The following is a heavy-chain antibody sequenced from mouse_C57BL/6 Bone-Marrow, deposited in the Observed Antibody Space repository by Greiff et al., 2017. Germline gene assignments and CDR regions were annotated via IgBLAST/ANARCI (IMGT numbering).Heavy chain of an antibody. D-gene: IGHD2-3*01. CDR3: ERQLCDGYYCYAIGG. V-gene: IGHV5-12*01. J-gene: IGHJ4*01. CDR2: ISNGGGST. Sequence: EVNVVESGGGLVQPGGSLKLSCAASGFTFSDYYMYWVRQTPEKRLEWVAYISNGGGSTYYPDTVKGRYTISRDNAKNTPYLQMSRLKAEDTAMYYCERQLCDGYYCYAIGGWGQGTSVT. CDR1: GFTFSDYY.